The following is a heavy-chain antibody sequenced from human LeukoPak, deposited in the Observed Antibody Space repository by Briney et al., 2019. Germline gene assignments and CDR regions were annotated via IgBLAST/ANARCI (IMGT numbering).Heavy chain of an antibody. CDR2: IYYSGST. Sequence: PSETLSLTCTVSGGSISSGDYYWSWIRQPPGKGLEWIGYIYYSGSTYYNPSLKSRVTISVDTSKNQFSLKPSSVTAADTAVYYCARGSGDGSGSYYSYWFDPWGQGTLVTVSS. V-gene: IGHV4-30-4*01. D-gene: IGHD3-10*01. CDR1: GGSISSGDYY. CDR3: ARGSGDGSGSYYSYWFDP. J-gene: IGHJ5*02.